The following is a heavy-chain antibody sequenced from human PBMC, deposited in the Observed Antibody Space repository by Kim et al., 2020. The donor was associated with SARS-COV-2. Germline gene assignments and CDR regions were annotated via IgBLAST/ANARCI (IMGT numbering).Heavy chain of an antibody. CDR2: I. CDR3: ARGPNYSPFDY. Sequence: IYHGSSVRGRFTLSRDNDKNSLFLQMNSLRAEDTAVYYCARGPNYSPFDYWGQGTLVTVSS. J-gene: IGHJ4*02. D-gene: IGHD4-4*01. V-gene: IGHV3-48*03.